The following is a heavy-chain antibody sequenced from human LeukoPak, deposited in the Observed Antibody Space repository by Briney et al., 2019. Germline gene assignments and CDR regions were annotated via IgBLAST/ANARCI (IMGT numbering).Heavy chain of an antibody. V-gene: IGHV4-30-4*08. D-gene: IGHD3-10*01. J-gene: IGHJ6*03. CDR2: TYYSGST. CDR1: GGSISSGNYY. CDR3: ARGGFGELYYYYYMDV. Sequence: SQTLSLTCTVSGGSISSGNYYWSWIRQPPGRGLEWIGYTYYSGSTYYNPSLKSRVTISVDTSKNQFSLKLSSVTAADTAVYYCARGGFGELYYYYYMDVWGKGTTVTVSS.